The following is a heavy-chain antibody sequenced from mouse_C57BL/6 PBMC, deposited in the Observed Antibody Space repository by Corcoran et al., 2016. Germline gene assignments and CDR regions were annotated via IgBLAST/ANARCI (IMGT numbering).Heavy chain of an antibody. CDR3: ARHGPHDGYYYAMDY. V-gene: IGHV1-62-2*01. Sequence: QVQLQQSGAELVKPGASVKLSCKASDYTFTEYTIHWVKHSSGKGLEWIGWFYPGSGSIKYNEKFKDKATLTAYKSSSTVYMELSRLTSEDSAVYFGARHGPHDGYYYAMDYWGQGTSVTVSS. J-gene: IGHJ4*01. CDR2: FYPGSGSI. D-gene: IGHD2-3*01. CDR1: DYTFTEYT.